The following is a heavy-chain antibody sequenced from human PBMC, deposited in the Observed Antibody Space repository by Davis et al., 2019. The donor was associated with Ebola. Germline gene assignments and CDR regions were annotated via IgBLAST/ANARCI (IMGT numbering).Heavy chain of an antibody. Sequence: GESLKISCAASGFTFSSYIMNWVRQAPGQGLEWVASISGSGSHIKYADLVEGRFAISRDNAKNSLFLQLDSLRAEDTAVYYCVRDPALVVTGGGWFFGLWGRGTLVTVSS. V-gene: IGHV3-21*01. CDR1: GFTFSSYI. CDR3: VRDPALVVTGGGWFFGL. D-gene: IGHD2-21*02. J-gene: IGHJ2*01. CDR2: ISGSGSHI.